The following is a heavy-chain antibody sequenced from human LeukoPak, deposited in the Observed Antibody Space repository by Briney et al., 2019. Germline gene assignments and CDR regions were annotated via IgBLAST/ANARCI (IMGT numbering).Heavy chain of an antibody. V-gene: IGHV4-30-2*01. CDR3: ARHSADGSGSHMGIDY. CDR1: GGSISSGGYY. Sequence: SETLSLTCTVSGGSISSGGYYWSWIRQPPGKGLEWIGYIYHSGSTYYNPSLKSRVTISVDKSKNQFSLKLSSVTAADTAVYYCARHSADGSGSHMGIDYWGQGTLVTVSS. J-gene: IGHJ4*02. D-gene: IGHD3-10*01. CDR2: IYHSGST.